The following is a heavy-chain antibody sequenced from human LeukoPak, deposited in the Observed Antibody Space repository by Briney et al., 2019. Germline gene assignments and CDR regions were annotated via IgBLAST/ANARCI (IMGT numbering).Heavy chain of an antibody. D-gene: IGHD2-2*01. Sequence: ASVKVSCKASGGTFISYAISWVRQAPGQGLEWMGGIIPIFGTANYAQKFQGRVTITADESTSTAYMELSSLRSEDTAVYYCARGLVVVPAAIIPHFEYWGQGTLVTVSS. V-gene: IGHV1-69*13. CDR2: IIPIFGTA. J-gene: IGHJ4*02. CDR3: ARGLVVVPAAIIPHFEY. CDR1: GGTFISYA.